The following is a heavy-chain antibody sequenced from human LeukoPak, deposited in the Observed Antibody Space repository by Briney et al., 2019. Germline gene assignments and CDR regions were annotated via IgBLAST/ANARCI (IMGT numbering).Heavy chain of an antibody. Sequence: GGSLRLSCAASGFTFSSYAMHWVRQAPGKGLEWVAVISYDGSNKYYADSVKGRFTISRDNSKNTLYLQMNSLRAEDTAVYYCANGGGYCGSGSYPEWFDPWGQGTLVTVTS. CDR1: GFTFSSYA. CDR2: ISYDGSNK. D-gene: IGHD3-10*01. J-gene: IGHJ5*02. V-gene: IGHV3-30-3*01. CDR3: ANGGGYCGSGSYPEWFDP.